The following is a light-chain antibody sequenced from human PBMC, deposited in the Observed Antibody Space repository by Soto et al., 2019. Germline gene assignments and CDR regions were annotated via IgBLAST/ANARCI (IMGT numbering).Light chain of an antibody. V-gene: IGLV2-14*01. CDR1: SSDVGAYNY. Sequence: SVLTQPASVSCSPGQAIPISCTGTSSDVGAYNYVSWYLQYPGKAPKLVIFDVSFRPSGVSNRFSGSKSGNTASLTISGLQAEDEADYYCKSFTTSDTYVFGTGTKVTVL. CDR3: KSFTTSDTYV. CDR2: DVS. J-gene: IGLJ1*01.